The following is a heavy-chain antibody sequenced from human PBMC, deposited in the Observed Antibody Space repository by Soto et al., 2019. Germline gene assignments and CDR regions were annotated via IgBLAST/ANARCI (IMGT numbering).Heavy chain of an antibody. CDR2: ISSSSSTI. CDR3: AGGNWGRPGDYYYGMDV. CDR1: GFTFSSYS. Sequence: EVQLVESGGGLVQPGGSLRLSCAASGFTFSSYSMNWVRQAPGKGLEWVSYISSSSSTIYYADSVKGRFTISRDNAKNSLYLQMNSLRDEDTAVYYCAGGNWGRPGDYYYGMDVWGQGTTVTVSS. D-gene: IGHD7-27*01. J-gene: IGHJ6*02. V-gene: IGHV3-48*02.